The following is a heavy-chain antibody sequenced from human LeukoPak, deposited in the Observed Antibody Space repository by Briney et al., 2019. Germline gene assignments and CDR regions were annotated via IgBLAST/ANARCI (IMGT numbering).Heavy chain of an antibody. CDR2: MSGSGSST. Sequence: GGSLRLSCVVSGFTFSSYWMYWVRQAPGKGLEWLLAMSGSGSSTYYADSVKGRFTISRDNSKNTLYLQMNSLRADDTAVYYCAKTFPYGTTWYGFCDYWGQGALVTVSS. CDR3: AKTFPYGTTWYGFCDY. CDR1: GFTFSSYW. V-gene: IGHV3-23*01. J-gene: IGHJ4*02. D-gene: IGHD3-3*01.